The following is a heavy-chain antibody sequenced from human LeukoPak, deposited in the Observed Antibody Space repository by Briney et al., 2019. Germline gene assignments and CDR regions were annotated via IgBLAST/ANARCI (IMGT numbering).Heavy chain of an antibody. V-gene: IGHV3-48*03. J-gene: IGHJ4*02. CDR1: GFTFSSYE. CDR2: ISSSGSTI. CDR3: ARAIADTAMAPNY. D-gene: IGHD5-18*01. Sequence: GGSLRLSCAASGFTFSSYEMNWVRQAPGKGLEWVSYISSSGSTIYYADSVKGRFTISRDNAKNSLYLQMNSLRAEDTAVYYCARAIADTAMAPNYWGQGTLVTVSS.